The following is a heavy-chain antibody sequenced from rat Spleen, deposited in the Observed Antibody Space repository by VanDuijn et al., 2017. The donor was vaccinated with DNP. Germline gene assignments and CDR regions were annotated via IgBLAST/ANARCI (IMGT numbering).Heavy chain of an antibody. CDR3: ARQRVPFDY. CDR1: GLTFSNYD. J-gene: IGHJ2*01. CDR2: ISTSGSRT. Sequence: EVRLVESGGGLVQPGRSMKLSCAASGLTFSNYDMAWVRQAPKKGLEWVATISTSGSRTYYPDSVKGRFTISRDNAKSSLYLQMNSLKSEDTATYYCARQRVPFDYWGQGVMVTVSS. D-gene: IGHD1-4*01. V-gene: IGHV5-25*01.